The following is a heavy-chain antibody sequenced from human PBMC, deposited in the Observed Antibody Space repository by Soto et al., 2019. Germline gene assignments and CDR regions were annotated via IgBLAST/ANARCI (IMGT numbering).Heavy chain of an antibody. Sequence: QVQLVESGGGVVQPGRSLRLSCAASGFTFTTYGIHWVRQAPGKGLEWVAVISNDGRGKYYADSVKGRFTISRDNSKNTLYLQMNSLRSDDTAVYYCARDQCFGGGRSCYYFDFWGQGTLVTVSS. CDR3: ARDQCFGGGRSCYYFDF. CDR2: ISNDGRGK. J-gene: IGHJ4*02. CDR1: GFTFTTYG. V-gene: IGHV3-30*04. D-gene: IGHD2-15*01.